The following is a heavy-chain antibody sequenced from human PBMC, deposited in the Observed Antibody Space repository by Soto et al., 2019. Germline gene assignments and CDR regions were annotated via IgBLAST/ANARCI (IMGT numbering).Heavy chain of an antibody. CDR2: ISAYNGNT. D-gene: IGHD3-10*01. CDR3: AKDRYGSGKNWIDP. CDR1: GYTFNIYG. V-gene: IGHV1-18*01. J-gene: IGHJ5*02. Sequence: ASVKVSCKTSGYTFNIYGIIWVRQETGQGLEWMGWISAYNGNTNYADSVKGRFTISRDNSKNTLYLQMNSLRAEDTAVYYCAKDRYGSGKNWIDPWGQGTLVTVSS.